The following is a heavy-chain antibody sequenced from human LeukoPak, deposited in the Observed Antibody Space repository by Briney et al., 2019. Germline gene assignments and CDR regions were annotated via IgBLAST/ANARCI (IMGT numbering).Heavy chain of an antibody. J-gene: IGHJ5*02. CDR2: ISSGGDTK. Sequence: GGSLRLSCAASEFVFSDYYMSWVRQAPGKGLEWGSYISSGGDTKYYAHSVKGRFTIYRDNAKNSLYLQMNNLRAEDTAVYYCAREMGGDYGSGTFLDLWGQGNMVTVSS. V-gene: IGHV3-11*01. CDR3: AREMGGDYGSGTFLDL. D-gene: IGHD3-10*01. CDR1: EFVFSDYY.